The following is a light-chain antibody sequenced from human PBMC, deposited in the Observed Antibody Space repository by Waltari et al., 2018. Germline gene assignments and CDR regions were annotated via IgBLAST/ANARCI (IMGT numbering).Light chain of an antibody. V-gene: IGKV3-20*01. CDR3: QKYDFLPAT. CDR1: QGVGTY. Sequence: VLTQPPGTPSLFPGARATLSCRASQGVGTYLAWYQQRPGQAPRLLLYHASIRAAGIPDRFSGSGFGTDFSLTISRLEPEDFAVYYCQKYDFLPATFGQGTTVEIK. CDR2: HAS. J-gene: IGKJ1*01.